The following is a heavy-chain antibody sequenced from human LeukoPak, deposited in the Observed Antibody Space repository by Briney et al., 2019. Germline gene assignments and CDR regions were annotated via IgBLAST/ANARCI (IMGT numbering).Heavy chain of an antibody. CDR1: GGSISSSSYC. J-gene: IGHJ3*02. CDR3: ARNPGLLWFGELLHAFDI. Sequence: SETLSLTCTVSGGSISSSSYCWGWIRQPPGKGLEWIGSIYYSGSTYYNPSLKSRVTISVDTSKNQFSLKLSSVTAADTAVYYCARNPGLLWFGELLHAFDIWGQGTMVTVSS. D-gene: IGHD3-10*01. V-gene: IGHV4-39*07. CDR2: IYYSGST.